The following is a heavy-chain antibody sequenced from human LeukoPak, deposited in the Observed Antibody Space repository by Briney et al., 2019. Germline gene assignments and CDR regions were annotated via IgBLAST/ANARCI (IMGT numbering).Heavy chain of an antibody. D-gene: IGHD1-1*01. CDR2: IIPIFGTA. J-gene: IGHJ6*03. Sequence: SVKVSCKASGYTFTGYYIHWVRQAPGQGLEWMGGIIPIFGTANSAQKFQGRVTISADESTSTAYLEVSSLRSEDSAVYYCARSIYDPSFTGTTKHYYYMDVWGKGTTVTISS. V-gene: IGHV1-69*13. CDR3: ARSIYDPSFTGTTKHYYYMDV. CDR1: GYTFTGYY.